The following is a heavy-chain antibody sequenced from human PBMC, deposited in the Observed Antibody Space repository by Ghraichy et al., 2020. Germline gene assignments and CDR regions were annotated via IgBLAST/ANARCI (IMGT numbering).Heavy chain of an antibody. Sequence: SPTLSLTCTVSGGSISSYYWNLIRQPPGKGLEWIGYIYYSGSTNYNSSLKSRVTISVDPSKNQFSLKLSSVTAADTAVYYCARDVVPSATKYGLDVWGQGTTGTVSS. J-gene: IGHJ6*02. V-gene: IGHV4-59*01. CDR3: ARDVVPSATKYGLDV. D-gene: IGHD2-2*01. CDR1: GGSISSYY. CDR2: IYYSGST.